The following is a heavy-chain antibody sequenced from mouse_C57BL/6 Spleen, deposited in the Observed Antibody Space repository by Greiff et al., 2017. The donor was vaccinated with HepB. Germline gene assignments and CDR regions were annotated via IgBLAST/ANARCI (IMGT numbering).Heavy chain of an antibody. Sequence: QVQLKQSGPELVKPGASVKLSCKASGYTFTSYDINWVKQRPGQGLEWIGWIYPRDGSTKYNEKFKGKATLTVDTSSSTAYMELHSLTSEDSAVYFCARSDSSGRFAYWGQGTLVTVSA. CDR2: IYPRDGST. CDR1: GYTFTSYD. J-gene: IGHJ3*01. D-gene: IGHD3-2*02. CDR3: ARSDSSGRFAY. V-gene: IGHV1-85*01.